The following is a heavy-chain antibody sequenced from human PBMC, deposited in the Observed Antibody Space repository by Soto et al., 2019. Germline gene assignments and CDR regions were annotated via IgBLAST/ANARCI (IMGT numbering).Heavy chain of an antibody. CDR1: GYTFISHS. Sequence: AASVKVSCKSSGYTFISHSITWVRQAPGQGLEWMGRISAYNGNTNYAQKLQGRVTMSTDASTNTAYMELRSLRSDDTAVYYCARGAFCGGAPGCRDMDVWGQGTTVTVSS. D-gene: IGHD2-21*01. V-gene: IGHV1-18*01. CDR3: ARGAFCGGAPGCRDMDV. J-gene: IGHJ6*02. CDR2: ISAYNGNT.